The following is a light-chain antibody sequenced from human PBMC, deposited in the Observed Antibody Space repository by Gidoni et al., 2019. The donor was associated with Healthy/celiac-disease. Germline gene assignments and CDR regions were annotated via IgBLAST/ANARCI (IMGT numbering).Light chain of an antibody. CDR1: QDISTY. V-gene: IGKV1-33*01. CDR3: QQYDNLPLT. CDR2: DAS. J-gene: IGKJ4*01. Sequence: DIQMTQSPSSLSASVGDRVTNTCQASQDISTYLNWYQQKPGKAPKLLIYDASNLETGVPSRFSGSGSGTDFTFTISSLQPEDIATYYCQQYDNLPLTFGGGTKVEIK.